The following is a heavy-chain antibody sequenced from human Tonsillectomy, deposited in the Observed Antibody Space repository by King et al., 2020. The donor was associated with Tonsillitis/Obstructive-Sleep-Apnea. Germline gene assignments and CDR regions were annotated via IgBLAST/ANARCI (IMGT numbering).Heavy chain of an antibody. D-gene: IGHD6-19*01. CDR3: ARDPRVAVAGSFDY. V-gene: IGHV7-4-1*02. J-gene: IGHJ4*02. Sequence: VQLVESGSELKKPGASVKVSCKSSGYTFTSYAMNWVRQSPGQGLECMGWINTNTGNPTYAQGFTGRFVFSLDTSVSTAYLQINGLKAEDTALYYCARDPRVAVAGSFDYWGQGTLVTVSS. CDR2: INTNTGNP. CDR1: GYTFTSYA.